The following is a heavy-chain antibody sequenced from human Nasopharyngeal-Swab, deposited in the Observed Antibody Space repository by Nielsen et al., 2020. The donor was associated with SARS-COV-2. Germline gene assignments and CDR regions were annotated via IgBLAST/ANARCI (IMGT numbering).Heavy chain of an antibody. CDR1: GFSLTTSGVG. D-gene: IGHD3-3*01. Sequence: SGPTLVKPTQTLTLTCSFSGFSLTTSGVGVAWIRQPPGKALEWLGLIYLDDGQRHHPTLKTRPTIPNDTSKDQVVLTLTNMGPVDSGTYYCAHITRGLERDTIFGVPLASLSYYYMDVWGKGTTVTVS. CDR2: IYLDDGQ. V-gene: IGHV2-5*02. CDR3: AHITRGLERDTIFGVPLASLSYYYMDV. J-gene: IGHJ6*03.